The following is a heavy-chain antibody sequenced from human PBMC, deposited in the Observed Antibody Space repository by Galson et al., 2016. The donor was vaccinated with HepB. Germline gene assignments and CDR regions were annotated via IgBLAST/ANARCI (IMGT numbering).Heavy chain of an antibody. J-gene: IGHJ4*02. D-gene: IGHD3-3*01. V-gene: IGHV3-30*02. CDR1: GFTFTDYG. Sequence: SLRLSCAASGFTFTDYGIHWVRQAPGKGLEWVALIWYDGNYKDYADSVKGRFTISRDNSKNTVYLQMNSLRAEDTAVYYCAKDVGNNFWSGYFGPQGQYYFDYWGRGTLVTVSS. CDR2: IWYDGNYK. CDR3: AKDVGNNFWSGYFGPQGQYYFDY.